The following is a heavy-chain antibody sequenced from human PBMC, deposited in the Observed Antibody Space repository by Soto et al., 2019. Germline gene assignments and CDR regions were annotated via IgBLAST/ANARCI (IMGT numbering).Heavy chain of an antibody. D-gene: IGHD6-13*01. Sequence: VGSLRLSCAASGFTFSGSAMPWVRQASGKGLEWVGRIRSKANSYATAYAASVKGRFTISRDDSKNTAYLQMNSLKTEDTAVYYCTRARYSSSWPDYYYYYGMDVWGQGTTVTVSS. CDR3: TRARYSSSWPDYYYYYGMDV. J-gene: IGHJ6*02. V-gene: IGHV3-73*01. CDR2: IRSKANSYAT. CDR1: GFTFSGSA.